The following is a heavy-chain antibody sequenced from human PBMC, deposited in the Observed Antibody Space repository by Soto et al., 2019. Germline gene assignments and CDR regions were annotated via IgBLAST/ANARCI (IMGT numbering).Heavy chain of an antibody. D-gene: IGHD1-1*01. CDR3: VRSGDNYNLLDY. CDR1: GFTFSDHY. V-gene: IGHV3-11*06. J-gene: IGHJ4*02. CDR2: SSNSGSFT. Sequence: GGSLRLSCAASGFTFSDHYMSWIRQAPGKGLEWIGYSSNSGSFTRYADSVKGRFSISRDNAKNSLYLQINSLRGDDTAIYYCVRSGDNYNLLDYWGQGTRVTFSS.